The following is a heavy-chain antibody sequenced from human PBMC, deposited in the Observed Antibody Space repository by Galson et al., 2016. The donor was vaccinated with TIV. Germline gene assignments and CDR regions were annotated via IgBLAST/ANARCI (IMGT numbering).Heavy chain of an antibody. Sequence: SVKVSCKASGYTFKDYYIHWVRQAPGQGLEWMGWINPNGGGTWINSNSGGTKYAQKFQGRVTMTWDTSISTAYMELSRLRSDDTAVYYCARDPPCVKTMIVYACDALDIWPKGHRSPSL. D-gene: IGHD3-22*01. J-gene: IGHJ3*02. V-gene: IGHV1-2*02. CDR1: GYTFKDYY. CDR3: ARDPPCVKTMIVYACDALDI. CDR2: INPNGGGTWINSNSGGT.